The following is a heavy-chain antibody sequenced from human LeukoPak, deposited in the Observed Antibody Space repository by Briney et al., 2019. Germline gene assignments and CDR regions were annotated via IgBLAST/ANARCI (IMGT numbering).Heavy chain of an antibody. CDR3: ARGLNYATVSYMDV. Sequence: GASVKVSCKASGYTFTGYYMHWVRQAPGQGLEWMGWINPNSGGTNYAQKFQGRVTMTRDTSISTAYMELGRLRSDDTAVYYCARGLNYATVSYMDVWGKGTTVTVSS. CDR1: GYTFTGYY. CDR2: INPNSGGT. V-gene: IGHV1-2*02. D-gene: IGHD4-17*01. J-gene: IGHJ6*03.